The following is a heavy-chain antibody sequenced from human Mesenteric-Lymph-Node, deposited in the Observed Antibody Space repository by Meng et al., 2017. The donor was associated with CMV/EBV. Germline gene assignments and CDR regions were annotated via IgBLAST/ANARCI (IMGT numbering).Heavy chain of an antibody. V-gene: IGHV3-23*03. J-gene: IGHJ4*02. Sequence: GGSLRLSCAASGFTFSSYAMGWVRQAPGKGLEWVSLIYSDGSSTDYADSVKGRFTISRDNSKNTLYLQMNSLRAEDTAVYHCAKAFNPVAALFDYWGQRTLVTVSS. D-gene: IGHD2-15*01. CDR1: GFTFSSYA. CDR3: AKAFNPVAALFDY. CDR2: IYSDGSST.